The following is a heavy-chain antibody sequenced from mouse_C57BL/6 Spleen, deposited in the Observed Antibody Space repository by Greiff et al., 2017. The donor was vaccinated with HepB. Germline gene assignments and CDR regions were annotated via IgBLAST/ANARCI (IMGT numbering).Heavy chain of an antibody. CDR2: ISSGRSTI. Sequence: EVMLVESGGGLVKPGGSLKLSCAASGFTFSDYGMHWVRQAPEKGLEWVAYISSGRSTIYYADTVKGRFTISRDNAKDTLFLQMTSLRSEDTAMYYCARESPTASWFAYWGQGTLVTVSA. CDR1: GFTFSDYG. V-gene: IGHV5-17*01. CDR3: ARESPTASWFAY. J-gene: IGHJ3*01.